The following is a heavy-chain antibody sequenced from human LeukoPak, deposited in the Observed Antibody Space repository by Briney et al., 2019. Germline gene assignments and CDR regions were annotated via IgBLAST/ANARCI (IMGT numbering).Heavy chain of an antibody. Sequence: GGSLRLSCAVSGISLSNYGMSWVRQAPGKGLEWVAGTSGSGGSTNYADSVKGRFTISRDNPKNTLYLQMKRLRAEDTAVYFCAKRGVVIRVILVGFHKEAYYFDSWGQGALVTVSS. CDR1: GISLSNYG. J-gene: IGHJ4*02. CDR2: TSGSGGST. D-gene: IGHD3-22*01. CDR3: AKRGVVIRVILVGFHKEAYYFDS. V-gene: IGHV3-23*01.